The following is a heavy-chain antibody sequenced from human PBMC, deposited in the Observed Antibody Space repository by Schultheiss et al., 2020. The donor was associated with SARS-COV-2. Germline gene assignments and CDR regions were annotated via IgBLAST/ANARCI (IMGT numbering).Heavy chain of an antibody. V-gene: IGHV3-23*01. J-gene: IGHJ4*02. D-gene: IGHD4-11*01. CDR3: ARAGGNGNYRLDY. CDR2: ISGSGGST. Sequence: GGSLRLSCAASGFTFSSYGMHWVRQAPGKGLVWVSAISGSGGSTYYADSVKGRFTISRDNSKNTLYLQMNSLRAEDTAVYYCARAGGNGNYRLDYWGQGTLVTVSS. CDR1: GFTFSSYG.